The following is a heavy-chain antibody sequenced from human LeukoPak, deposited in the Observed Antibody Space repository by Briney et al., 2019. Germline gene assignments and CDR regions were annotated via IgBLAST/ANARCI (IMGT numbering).Heavy chain of an antibody. V-gene: IGHV3-23*01. CDR1: GFTVSSNY. Sequence: TGGSLRLSCAASGFTVSSNYMSWVRQAPGKGPEWVSAISGSGGSTYYADSVKGRFTTSRDNSKNTLYLQMNSLRAEDTAVYYCAKGRPFDYWGQGTLVTVSS. CDR3: AKGRPFDY. J-gene: IGHJ4*02. CDR2: ISGSGGST.